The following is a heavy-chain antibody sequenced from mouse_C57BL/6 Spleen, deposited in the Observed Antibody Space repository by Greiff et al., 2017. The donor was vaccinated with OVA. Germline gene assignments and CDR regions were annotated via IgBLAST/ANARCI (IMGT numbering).Heavy chain of an antibody. Sequence: VQLQQSGAELMKPGASVKLSCKATGYTFTGYWIEWVKQRPGHGLEWIGEILPGSGGTNYNEKFTGKATFTAATSSNTADMQRSSLTTEDSAIYYCANYDYDERCYAMDYGGQGTSVTVSS. J-gene: IGHJ4*01. V-gene: IGHV1-9*01. CDR3: ANYDYDERCYAMDY. CDR1: GYTFTGYW. CDR2: ILPGSGGT. D-gene: IGHD2-4*01.